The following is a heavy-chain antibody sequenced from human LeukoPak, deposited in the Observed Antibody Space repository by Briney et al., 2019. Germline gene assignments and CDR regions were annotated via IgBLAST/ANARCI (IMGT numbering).Heavy chain of an antibody. Sequence: GGSLRLSCAASGFTFSSYSMNWVRQAPGKGLELVSSISSSSSYIYYADSVKGRFTISRDNAKNSLYLQMNSLRAADTAVYYCATGYYYDSSGYFNWGQGTLVTVSS. CDR2: ISSSSSYI. D-gene: IGHD3-22*01. CDR3: ATGYYYDSSGYFN. V-gene: IGHV3-21*04. J-gene: IGHJ4*02. CDR1: GFTFSSYS.